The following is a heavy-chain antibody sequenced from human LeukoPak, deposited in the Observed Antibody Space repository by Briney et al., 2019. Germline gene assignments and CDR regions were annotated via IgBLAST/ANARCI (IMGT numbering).Heavy chain of an antibody. D-gene: IGHD4-23*01. CDR3: ARDYGGNSGWFDP. CDR2: IYHSGST. Sequence: SETLSLTCAVSGGSISSGGYSWSWIRQPPGKGLEWIGYIYHSGSTYYNPSLKSRVTISVDRSKNQFSLKLSSVTAADTAVYYCARDYGGNSGWFDPWGQGTLVTVSS. V-gene: IGHV4-30-2*01. J-gene: IGHJ5*02. CDR1: GGSISSGGYS.